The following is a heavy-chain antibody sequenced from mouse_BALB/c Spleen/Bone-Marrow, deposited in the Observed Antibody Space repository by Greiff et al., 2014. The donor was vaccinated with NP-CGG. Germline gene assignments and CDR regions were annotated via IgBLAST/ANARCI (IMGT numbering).Heavy chain of an antibody. CDR1: GFNIKDTY. CDR3: ASAATSSYYAMDY. Sequence: EVQLQESGAELVKPGALVKLSCTASGFNIKDTYMHWVKQRPEQGLEWIGWIDPANGNTKYDPKFQGKATITTDTSSNTAYLQVSSLTSEDTAVYSGASAATSSYYAMDYWGQGTPVTVSA. V-gene: IGHV14-3*02. J-gene: IGHJ4*01. D-gene: IGHD1-1*01. CDR2: IDPANGNT.